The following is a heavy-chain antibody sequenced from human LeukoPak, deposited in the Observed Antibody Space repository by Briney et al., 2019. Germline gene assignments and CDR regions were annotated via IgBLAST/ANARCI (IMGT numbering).Heavy chain of an antibody. CDR2: ISAYNGNT. D-gene: IGHD5-18*01. CDR3: ARGRRGYSYGYKDY. J-gene: IGHJ4*02. Sequence: SGEASCNASGYTFTSYGISWVRQAPGQGLEWMGWISAYNGNTNYAQKLQGRVTMTTDTSTSTAYMELRSLRSDDTAVYYCARGRRGYSYGYKDYGGQGTLVPVSS. CDR1: GYTFTSYG. V-gene: IGHV1-18*01.